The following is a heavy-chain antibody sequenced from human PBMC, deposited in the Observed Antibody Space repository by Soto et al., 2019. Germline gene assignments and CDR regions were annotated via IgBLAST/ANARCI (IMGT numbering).Heavy chain of an antibody. CDR3: ARAKGSGFLVS. V-gene: IGHV4-30-4*01. J-gene: IGHJ4*02. CDR1: GGSISSGDYY. D-gene: IGHD3-10*01. Sequence: QVQLQESGPGLVKPSQTLSLTCTVSGGSISSGDYYWSWIRQPPGKGLEWIGYIYYSGSTYYDPSLKRRVTISVDTSKNQFSLKLSSVTAADTAVYHCARAKGSGFLVSWGQGTLVTVSS. CDR2: IYYSGST.